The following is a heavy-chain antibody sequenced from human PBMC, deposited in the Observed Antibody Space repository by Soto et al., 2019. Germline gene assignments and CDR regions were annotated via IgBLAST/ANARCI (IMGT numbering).Heavy chain of an antibody. CDR2: IYYRGNT. V-gene: IGHV4-39*01. J-gene: IGHJ4*02. Sequence: SETLSVTCSVSGDSSNSDKYCWGLIRQPPGKGLEWIGSIYYRGNTYYNPSLQTRVTISLDKSKSQFSLRLNSVTAADSAVYFCARLEGLATISYYFDFWGQGAQVTVSS. D-gene: IGHD3-9*01. CDR1: GDSSNSDKYC. CDR3: ARLEGLATISYYFDF.